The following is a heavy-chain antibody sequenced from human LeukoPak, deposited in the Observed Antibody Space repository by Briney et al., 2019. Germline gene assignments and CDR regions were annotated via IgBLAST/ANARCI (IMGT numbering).Heavy chain of an antibody. J-gene: IGHJ3*02. CDR1: GYTFTGYY. V-gene: IGHV1-2*02. D-gene: IGHD2-15*01. CDR2: INPNSGGT. Sequence: ASVKVSCKASGYTFTGYYMHWVRQAPGQGLEWMGLINPNSGGTNYAQKFQGRVTMTRDTSISTAYMQLSRLRSDDTAVYYCARDRCSGVRCYDELFAFDIWGQGTTVTVSS. CDR3: ARDRCSGVRCYDELFAFDI.